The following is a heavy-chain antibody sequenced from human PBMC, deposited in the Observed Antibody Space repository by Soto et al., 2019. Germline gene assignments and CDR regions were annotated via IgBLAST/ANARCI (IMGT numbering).Heavy chain of an antibody. Sequence: SQTLSLTCAISGDRVSSNSAAWNWIRQSPSRGLEWLGRTYYRSKWYIDYALSVKSRITINPDTTKNQLSLQLDSVPPEDTAVYYCARARDYDAWSGYTSQYYYYGMDVWGQGTTVTVSS. CDR1: GDRVSSNSAA. D-gene: IGHD3-3*01. V-gene: IGHV6-1*01. CDR2: TYYRSKWYI. J-gene: IGHJ6*02. CDR3: ARARDYDAWSGYTSQYYYYGMDV.